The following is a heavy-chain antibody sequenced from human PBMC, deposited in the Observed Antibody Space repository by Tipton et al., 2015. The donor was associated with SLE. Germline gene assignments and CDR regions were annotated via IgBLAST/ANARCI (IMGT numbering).Heavy chain of an antibody. CDR1: DVSISRYS. CDR2: ISYSGTA. V-gene: IGHV4-59*07. J-gene: IGHJ6*03. CDR3: ARAGLQLWSNAYYYYLDV. D-gene: IGHD5-18*01. Sequence: TLSLTCSVSDVSISRYSWSWVRQPPGKALEWIGYISYSGTAKYNPSLKSRVTISVDTSNSHFSLKLTSVTAADTAVYFCARAGLQLWSNAYYYYLDVWGEGTTVTVSS.